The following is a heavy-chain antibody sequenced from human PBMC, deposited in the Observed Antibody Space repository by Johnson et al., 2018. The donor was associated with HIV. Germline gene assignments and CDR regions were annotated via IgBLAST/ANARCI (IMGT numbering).Heavy chain of an antibody. CDR1: GFTFSSYA. CDR3: ARGGYYDSSGHDAFDI. Sequence: VQLVESVGGVVQPGRSLRLSCAASGFTFSSYAMHWVRQDPGKGLEWVSGINWNGGRTGYTDSVNGRFTISRDNAKNSLYLHMNSLRAEDTAFYYCARGGYYDSSGHDAFDIWGQGTMVTVSS. V-gene: IGHV3-20*04. CDR2: INWNGGRT. J-gene: IGHJ3*02. D-gene: IGHD3-22*01.